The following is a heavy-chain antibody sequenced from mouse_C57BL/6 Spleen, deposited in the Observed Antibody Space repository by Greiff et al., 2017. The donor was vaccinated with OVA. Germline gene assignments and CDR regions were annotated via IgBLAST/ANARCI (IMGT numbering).Heavy chain of an antibody. J-gene: IGHJ4*01. V-gene: IGHV10-1*01. CDR3: VRQLGSYAMDY. CDR2: IRSKSNNYAT. CDR1: GFSFNTYA. Sequence: DVKLVESGGGLVQPKGSLKLSCAASGFSFNTYAMNWVRQAPGKGLEWVARIRSKSNNYATYYADSVKDRFTISRDDSESMLYLQMNNLKTEDTAMYYCVRQLGSYAMDYWGQGTSVTVSS. D-gene: IGHD3-3*01.